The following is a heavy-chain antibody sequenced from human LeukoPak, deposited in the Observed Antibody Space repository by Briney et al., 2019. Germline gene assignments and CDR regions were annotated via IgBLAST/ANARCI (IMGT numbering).Heavy chain of an antibody. CDR2: ISTSGGST. CDR1: GFNFSSYD. J-gene: IGHJ4*02. CDR3: AKGRACTNGVCHFDY. Sequence: PGGSLRLSCAASGFNFSSYDMSWVRQAPGKGLEWVSVISTSGGSTYHADSVKGRFIISRANSKNTLYLQMNSLRAEDPAAYYCAKGRACTNGVCHFDYWGRGTMVTVSS. V-gene: IGHV3-23*01. D-gene: IGHD2-8*01.